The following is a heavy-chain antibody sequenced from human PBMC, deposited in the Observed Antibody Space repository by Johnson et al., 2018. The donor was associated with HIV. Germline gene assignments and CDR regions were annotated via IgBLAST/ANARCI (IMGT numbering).Heavy chain of an antibody. V-gene: IGHV3-30*02. D-gene: IGHD6-13*01. CDR2: IRYDGSNK. J-gene: IGHJ3*02. Sequence: QVQLVESGGGVVQPGGSLRLSCAASGFTFSSYGMHWVRQAPGKGLEWVAFIRYDGSNKYYADSVKGRFTISRNDSKNTLYLQMNSLKTEDTAIYSCTTDLAAVGSGAFDIWGQGTMVTVSS. CDR1: GFTFSSYG. CDR3: TTDLAAVGSGAFDI.